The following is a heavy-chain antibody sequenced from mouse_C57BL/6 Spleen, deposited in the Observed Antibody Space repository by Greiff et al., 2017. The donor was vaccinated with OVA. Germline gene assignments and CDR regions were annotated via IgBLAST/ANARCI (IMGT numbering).Heavy chain of an antibody. Sequence: QVQLQQPGAELVKPGASVKLSCKASGYTFTSYWMQWVKQRPGQGLEWIGEIDPSDSYPNYNQKLKGKATLTVDTSSSTAYMQLSSLTSEDAAVYYCARGSSYWYFDVWGTGTTVTISS. CDR3: ARGSSYWYFDV. J-gene: IGHJ1*03. V-gene: IGHV1-50*01. CDR1: GYTFTSYW. D-gene: IGHD1-1*01. CDR2: IDPSDSYP.